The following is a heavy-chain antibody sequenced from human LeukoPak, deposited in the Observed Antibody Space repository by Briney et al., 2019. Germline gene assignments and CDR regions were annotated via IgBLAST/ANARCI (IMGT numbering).Heavy chain of an antibody. V-gene: IGHV3-53*01. CDR1: GFTVSDNF. Sequence: GRSLRLPCAASGFTVSDNFLSWVRQAPGKGLEWVSVFYSGGSTSYADSVKGRFTVSRDNSKNTLYLQMNSLRAEDTAVYYCAIGGSRIVVVPTYYFDYWGQGTLVTVSS. CDR3: AIGGSRIVVVPTYYFDY. CDR2: FYSGGST. J-gene: IGHJ4*02. D-gene: IGHD3-22*01.